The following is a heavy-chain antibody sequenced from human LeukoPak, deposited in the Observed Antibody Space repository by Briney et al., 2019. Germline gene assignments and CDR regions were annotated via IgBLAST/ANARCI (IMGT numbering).Heavy chain of an antibody. CDR1: GFTFSSYG. CDR3: ATLGQGSDY. CDR2: IWYDGSNK. V-gene: IGHV3-33*01. J-gene: IGHJ4*02. Sequence: GGSLRLSCAASGFTFSSYGMHWVRQAPGKGLEWVAVIWYDGSNKYYADSVRGRFTISRDNSKNTLYLQMNSLRAEDTAVYYCATLGQGSDYWGQGTLVTVSS.